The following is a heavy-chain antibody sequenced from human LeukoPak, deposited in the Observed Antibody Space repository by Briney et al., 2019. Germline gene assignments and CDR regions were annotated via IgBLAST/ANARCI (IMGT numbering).Heavy chain of an antibody. V-gene: IGHV3-66*01. J-gene: IGHJ4*02. CDR3: AKRGGYETMAAFDY. CDR1: GFTVSSNY. CDR2: IYSGGST. D-gene: IGHD3-10*01. Sequence: GGSLRLSCAASGFTVSSNYMSWVRQAPGKGLEWVSVIYSGGSTYYADSVKGRFTISRDNSKKTLSLQMSSLRAEDSAVYYCAKRGGYETMAAFDYWGQGTLVTVSS.